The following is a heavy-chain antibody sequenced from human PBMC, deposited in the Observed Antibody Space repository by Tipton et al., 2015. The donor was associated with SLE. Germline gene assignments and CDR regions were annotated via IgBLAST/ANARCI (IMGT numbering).Heavy chain of an antibody. D-gene: IGHD3-16*01. J-gene: IGHJ3*02. V-gene: IGHV3-30-3*01. CDR2: ISYDGSNK. CDR3: ARVRAFRGAHDAFDI. Sequence: RSLRLSCAASGFTFSSYAMHWVRQAPGKGLEWVAVISYDGSNKYYADSVKGRFTISRDNSKNTLYLQMNSLRAEDTAVYYCARVRAFRGAHDAFDIWGQGTMVTVSS. CDR1: GFTFSSYA.